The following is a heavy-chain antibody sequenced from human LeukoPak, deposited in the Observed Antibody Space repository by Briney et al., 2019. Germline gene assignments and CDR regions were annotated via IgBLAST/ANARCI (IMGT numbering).Heavy chain of an antibody. V-gene: IGHV3-30*18. Sequence: GRSLRLSCAASGFTFSSYGMHWVRQAPGKGLEWVAVISYDGSNKYYADSVKGRFTISRDNSKNTLYLQMNSLRAEDTAVYYCAKGTYSFYGMDVWGQGTTVTVSS. D-gene: IGHD6-13*01. CDR3: AKGTYSFYGMDV. J-gene: IGHJ6*02. CDR2: ISYDGSNK. CDR1: GFTFSSYG.